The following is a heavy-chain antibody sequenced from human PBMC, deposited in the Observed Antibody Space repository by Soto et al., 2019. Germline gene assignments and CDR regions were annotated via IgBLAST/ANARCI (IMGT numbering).Heavy chain of an antibody. CDR1: GYTFTGYY. Sequence: AASVKVSCKASGYTFTGYYMHWVRQAPGQGLEWMGWINPNSGGTNYAQKFQGWVTMTRDTSISTAYMELSRLRSDDTAVYYCARENYDFWSGPIHSDYGMDVWGQGTTVTVSS. V-gene: IGHV1-2*04. J-gene: IGHJ6*02. CDR2: INPNSGGT. D-gene: IGHD3-3*01. CDR3: ARENYDFWSGPIHSDYGMDV.